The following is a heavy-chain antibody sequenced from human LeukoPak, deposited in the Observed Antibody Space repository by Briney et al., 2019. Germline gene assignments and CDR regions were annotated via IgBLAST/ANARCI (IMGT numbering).Heavy chain of an antibody. Sequence: SETPSLTCTVSGGSISSYYWSWIRQPAGKGLEWIGRIYTSGSTNYNPSLKSRVTMSVDTSKNQFSLKLSSVTAADTAVYYCASSSGWYVWYFDLWGRGTLVTVSS. CDR2: IYTSGST. J-gene: IGHJ2*01. CDR3: ASSSGWYVWYFDL. CDR1: GGSISSYY. V-gene: IGHV4-4*07. D-gene: IGHD6-19*01.